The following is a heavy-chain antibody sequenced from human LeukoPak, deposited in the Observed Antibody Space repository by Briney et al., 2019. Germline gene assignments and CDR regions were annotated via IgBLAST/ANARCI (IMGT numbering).Heavy chain of an antibody. V-gene: IGHV1-18*01. CDR2: ISAYNGNT. CDR1: GYTFTSYG. D-gene: IGHD3-16*02. J-gene: IGHJ4*02. Sequence: ASVKVSCKASGYTFTSYGISWVRQAPGQGLEWMGWISAYNGNTNYARKLQGRVTMTTDTSTSTAYMELRSLRSDDTAVYYCARGLNYVWGSYRWEPPYYFDYWGQGTLVTVSS. CDR3: ARGLNYVWGSYRWEPPYYFDY.